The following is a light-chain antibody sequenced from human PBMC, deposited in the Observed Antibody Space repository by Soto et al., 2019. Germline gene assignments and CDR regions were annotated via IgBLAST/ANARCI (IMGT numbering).Light chain of an antibody. CDR3: CSYAGSSTHVV. V-gene: IGLV2-23*01. CDR2: EGS. CDR1: SSDVGSYNH. J-gene: IGLJ2*01. Sequence: QSALTQPASVSGSPGQSITISCTGTSSDVGSYNHVSWYQQHPGKAPKLMIYEGSKRPSGVSNRFSGSKSGNTASLTISGLQAEGEADYYCCSYAGSSTHVVFGGGTKLTVL.